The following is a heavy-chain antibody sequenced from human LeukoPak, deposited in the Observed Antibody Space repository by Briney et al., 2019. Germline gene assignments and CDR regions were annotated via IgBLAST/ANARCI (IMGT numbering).Heavy chain of an antibody. CDR1: GLNISPYT. J-gene: IGHJ4*02. V-gene: IGHV3-30-3*01. CDR2: IADDGSKK. CDR3: AKVLDYDFDY. D-gene: IGHD4-17*01. Sequence: GGSLRLSCAASGLNISPYTMNWVRQAPGKGLEWVAAIADDGSKKYYADSVKGRFTISRDNSKKTLYLEMNSLRAEDTAVYYCAKVLDYDFDYWGQGTLVTVSS.